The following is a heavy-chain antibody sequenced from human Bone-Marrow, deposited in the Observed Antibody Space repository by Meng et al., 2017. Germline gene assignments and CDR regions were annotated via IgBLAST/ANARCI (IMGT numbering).Heavy chain of an antibody. CDR1: GYTFTSYG. V-gene: IGHV1-2*06. CDR2: INPNSGGT. CDR3: ARAGGYSGYDFILAYAFDI. D-gene: IGHD5-12*01. Sequence: ASVKVSCKASGYTFTSYGISWVRQAPGQGLEWMGRINPNSGGTNYAQKFQGRVTMTRDTSISTAYMELSRLRSDDTAVYYCARAGGYSGYDFILAYAFDIWGQGTMVTVSS. J-gene: IGHJ3*02.